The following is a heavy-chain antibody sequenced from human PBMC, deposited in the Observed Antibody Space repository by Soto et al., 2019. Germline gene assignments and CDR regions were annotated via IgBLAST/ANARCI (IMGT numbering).Heavy chain of an antibody. CDR1: GYSFTNYW. CDR2: IDPDDSYT. Sequence: EVQLVQSGAEVKKPGESLRISCQGSGYSFTNYWINWVRQMPGKGLEWLGRIDPDDSYTNYSPSFQGHVTISVDKSISTAYLQGRSLQASDTAVYYCPRLPPPTYGSGSTCSAYWGQGTLVTVSS. V-gene: IGHV5-10-1*03. D-gene: IGHD2-15*01. J-gene: IGHJ4*02. CDR3: PRLPPPTYGSGSTCSAY.